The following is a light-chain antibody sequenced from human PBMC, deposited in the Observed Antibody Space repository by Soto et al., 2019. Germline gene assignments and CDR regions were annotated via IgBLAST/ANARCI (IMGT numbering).Light chain of an antibody. Sequence: DIQMTQSPSSLSASVGDRVSITCRARQSISRYLNWYQQKPGKAPKLLISAASSLQSGVPSRFSGSGSGTDFTLTITSLQPDDFATYYCQRSDSIPPAFGGGTKVDIK. V-gene: IGKV1-39*01. J-gene: IGKJ4*01. CDR3: QRSDSIPPA. CDR1: QSISRY. CDR2: AAS.